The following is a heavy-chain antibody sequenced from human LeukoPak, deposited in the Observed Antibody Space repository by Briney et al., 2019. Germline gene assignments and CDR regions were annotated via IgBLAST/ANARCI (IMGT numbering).Heavy chain of an antibody. D-gene: IGHD3-22*01. CDR1: GGSITGYY. CDR3: AREEFLHEIDSSGYFVY. CDR2: IYSSGVG. J-gene: IGHJ4*02. Sequence: SQTLSLTCTVSGGSITGYYWNWIRQPARQGLEWLGRIYSSGVGNYNPSLTRRVTLSVDTSKNQFSLKLTFLTAADTAVYYCAREEFLHEIDSSGYFVYWGQGTLVTVSS. V-gene: IGHV4-4*07.